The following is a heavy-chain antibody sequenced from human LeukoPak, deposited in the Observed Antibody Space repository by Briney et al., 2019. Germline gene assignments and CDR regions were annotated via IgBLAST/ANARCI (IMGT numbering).Heavy chain of an antibody. D-gene: IGHD3-22*01. V-gene: IGHV3-7*01. CDR1: GFTFSNYW. Sequence: PGGSLRLSCAASGFTFSNYWMSWVRQAPGKGLEWVANIKQDGSEIYYVDSVKGRFTISRDNAKNSLYLQMNSLRAEDTAVYYCAREYDTSGYKGYWGQGTLVTVSS. CDR3: AREYDTSGYKGY. J-gene: IGHJ4*02. CDR2: IKQDGSEI.